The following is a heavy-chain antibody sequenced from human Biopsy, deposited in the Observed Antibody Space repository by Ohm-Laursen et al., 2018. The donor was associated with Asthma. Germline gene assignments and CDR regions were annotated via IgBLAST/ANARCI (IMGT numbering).Heavy chain of an antibody. CDR2: INSVFGTT. Sequence: ASVKVSCKSLGGTFNTYVIGWVRQAPGQGLEWMGGINSVFGTTSYPQKFQDRVTITADDSTSTVYMELSSLRSEDPAVYYCARKAGSCISRTCYSLDFWGQGTLVTVSS. D-gene: IGHD2-2*01. V-gene: IGHV1-69*13. CDR3: ARKAGSCISRTCYSLDF. J-gene: IGHJ4*02. CDR1: GGTFNTYV.